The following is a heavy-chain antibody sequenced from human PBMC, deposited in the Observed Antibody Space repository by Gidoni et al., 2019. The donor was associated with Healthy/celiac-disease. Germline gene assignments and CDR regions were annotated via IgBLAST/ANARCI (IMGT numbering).Heavy chain of an antibody. V-gene: IGHV2-5*01. J-gene: IGHJ5*02. CDR1: GFSLSTSGVG. Sequence: QITLKESGPTLVKPTQTLTLTCTFSGFSLSTSGVGVGWLRQPPGKALEWLALIYWNDDKRYSPSLKSRLTITKDTSKNQVVLTMTNMDPVDTATYYCAHTDTAMVTWVGFDPWGQGTLVTVSS. D-gene: IGHD5-18*01. CDR3: AHTDTAMVTWVGFDP. CDR2: IYWNDDK.